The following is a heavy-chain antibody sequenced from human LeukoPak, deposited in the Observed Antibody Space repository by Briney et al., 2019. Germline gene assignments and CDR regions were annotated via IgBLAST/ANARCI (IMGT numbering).Heavy chain of an antibody. CDR1: GGSISSSSYY. D-gene: IGHD3-9*01. CDR3: SESRRSFDWFDP. CDR2: IYYSGST. Sequence: SETLSLTCTVSGGSISSSSYYWGWIRQPPGKGLQWIGSIYYSGSTYYNPSLKSRVTISVDTSKNQFSLKLSPVTAADTAVYYCSESRRSFDWFDPWGQGTLVTVSS. J-gene: IGHJ5*02. V-gene: IGHV4-39*01.